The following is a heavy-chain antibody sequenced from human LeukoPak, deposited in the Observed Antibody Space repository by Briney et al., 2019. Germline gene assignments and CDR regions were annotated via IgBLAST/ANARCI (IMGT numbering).Heavy chain of an antibody. CDR2: IKSKTDGGTI. D-gene: IGHD2-2*01. J-gene: IGHJ4*02. Sequence: PGGSLRLSCAASGFTFSNAWMTWVRQAPGKGLEWVGRIKSKTDGGTIEYAAPVKGRFIISRDDSKNTVYVQMNSLKTEDTAMYYCITYRFCTTTSCSSFDYWGQGTLVTVSS. CDR1: GFTFSNAW. CDR3: ITYRFCTTTSCSSFDY. V-gene: IGHV3-15*01.